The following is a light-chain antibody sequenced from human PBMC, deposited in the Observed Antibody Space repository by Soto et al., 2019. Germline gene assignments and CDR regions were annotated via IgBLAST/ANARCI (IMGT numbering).Light chain of an antibody. CDR3: QAGDSSIV. V-gene: IGLV3-1*01. J-gene: IGLJ2*01. Sequence: SYELTQPPSVSVSPGQTASITWSGDKLRDKYAWWYQQKPGQSPVLVIYQDSKRPSGIPERFSGSNSGNTATLTISGTQAMDEADYYCQAGDSSIVFGGGTKRTVL. CDR1: KLRDKY. CDR2: QDS.